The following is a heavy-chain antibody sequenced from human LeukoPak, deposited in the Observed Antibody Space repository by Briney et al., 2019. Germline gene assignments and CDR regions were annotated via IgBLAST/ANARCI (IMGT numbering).Heavy chain of an antibody. CDR2: INPNSGDT. J-gene: IGHJ4*02. D-gene: IGHD3-22*01. CDR3: ARVGRYYDSTGSLDY. CDR1: GYTFTGFY. Sequence: ASVKVSCKASGYTFTGFYMHWVRQAPGQGLEWMGWINPNSGDTNYAQKFQDRVAMTRDTSISIAYMELSRLRSDDTAVYYCARVGRYYDSTGSLDYWGQGTLVTVSS. V-gene: IGHV1-2*02.